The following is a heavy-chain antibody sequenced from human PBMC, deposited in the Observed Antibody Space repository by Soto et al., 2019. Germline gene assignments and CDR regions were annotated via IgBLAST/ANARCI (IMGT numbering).Heavy chain of an antibody. Sequence: SVGSLRLSCAASGFPLSNAWINWVRQVPGKGLEWVGRVKSKTDGGSSDYAAPVKGRFAVSRDDSRNIVYLQMSSLKIEDTGVYYCTTDSHTTLQQIRFDYWGHGTQVTVSS. J-gene: IGHJ4*01. CDR1: GFPLSNAW. CDR3: TTDSHTTLQQIRFDY. D-gene: IGHD1-26*01. V-gene: IGHV3-15*07. CDR2: VKSKTDGGSS.